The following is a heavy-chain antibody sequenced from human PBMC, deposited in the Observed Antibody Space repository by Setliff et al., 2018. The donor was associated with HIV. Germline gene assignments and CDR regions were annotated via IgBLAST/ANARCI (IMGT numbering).Heavy chain of an antibody. CDR2: IWPDDSDT. CDR1: GYSFTNYW. D-gene: IGHD6-6*01. CDR3: ARHRHSSSFLIENFDS. J-gene: IGHJ4*02. V-gene: IGHV5-51*01. Sequence: GESLKISCKASGYSFTNYWVGWVRQMPGNGLELMGLIWPDDSDTMYSPSFQGQVTISADKSINTAYVQWSSLKASDTAMYYCARHRHSSSFLIENFDSWGQGTLVTAPQ.